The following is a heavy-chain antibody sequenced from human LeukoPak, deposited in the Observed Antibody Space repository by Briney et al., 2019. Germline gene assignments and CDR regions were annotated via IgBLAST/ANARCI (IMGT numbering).Heavy chain of an antibody. CDR1: GFTFSSYG. J-gene: IGHJ6*03. CDR3: ARSSGWYHRGPDYYYYYMDV. D-gene: IGHD6-19*01. Sequence: PGGSLRLSCAASGFTFSSYGMSWVRQAPGKGLEWVSAISGSGGSTYYADSVKGRFTISRDNSKNTLYLQMNSLRAEDTAIYYCARSSGWYHRGPDYYYYYMDVWGKGTTVTISS. CDR2: ISGSGGST. V-gene: IGHV3-23*01.